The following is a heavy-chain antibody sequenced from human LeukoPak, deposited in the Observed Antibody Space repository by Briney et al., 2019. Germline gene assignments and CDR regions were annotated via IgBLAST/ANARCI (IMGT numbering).Heavy chain of an antibody. D-gene: IGHD2-15*01. V-gene: IGHV3-21*01. CDR1: GFTFSSYS. J-gene: IGHJ4*02. CDR3: ARGGGWSRQRGFDY. CDR2: ISSSSSSYI. Sequence: GGSLRLSCAASGFTFSSYSMNWVRQAPGKGLEWVSSISSSSSSYIYYADSVKGRFTISRDNAKNSLYLQMNSLRAEDTAVYYCARGGGWSRQRGFDYWGQGTLVTVSS.